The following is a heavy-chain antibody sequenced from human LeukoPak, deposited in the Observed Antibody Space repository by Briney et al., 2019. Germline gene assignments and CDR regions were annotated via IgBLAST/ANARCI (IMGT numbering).Heavy chain of an antibody. J-gene: IGHJ6*03. Sequence: ASVKVSCKASGYTFTGYYMHWVRQAPGQGLEWMGWINPNSGGTNYAQKFQGRVTMTRDMSTSTVYMELSSLRSEDTAVYYCARDADYGDSDTGWDYYYYYMDVWGKGTTVTVSS. CDR3: ARDADYGDSDTGWDYYYYYMDV. CDR1: GYTFTGYY. D-gene: IGHD4-17*01. V-gene: IGHV1-2*02. CDR2: INPNSGGT.